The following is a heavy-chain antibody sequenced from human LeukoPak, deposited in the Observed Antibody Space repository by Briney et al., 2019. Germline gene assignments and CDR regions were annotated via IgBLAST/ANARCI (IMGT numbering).Heavy chain of an antibody. CDR2: FGTRSTSI. D-gene: IGHD3-22*01. J-gene: IGHJ4*02. CDR1: GFTFSGYS. V-gene: IGHV3-21*01. CDR3: AREVSEGFDF. Sequence: GGSLRLSCTASGFTFSGYSMNWISQAPGKGLEWVSSFGTRSTSIYHAGSVKGRFAISRDNAKNSLYLQMNSLRAEDTALYYCAREVSEGFDFWGQGTLVTVSS.